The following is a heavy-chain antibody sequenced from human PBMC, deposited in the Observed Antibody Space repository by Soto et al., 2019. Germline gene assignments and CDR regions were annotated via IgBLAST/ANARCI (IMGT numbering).Heavy chain of an antibody. CDR1: GFTFSTYA. CDR2: ITSNGRTT. Sequence: GSLRLSCSASGFTFSTYAMHWVRQAPGKGLEYIAGITSNGRTTSYKDSVKGRFIISRDNSESTLYLQMSSLRFDDTAVYFCVKDHNATAGICLYNWFDPWGQGTRVTVSS. D-gene: IGHD6-13*01. V-gene: IGHV3-64D*06. CDR3: VKDHNATAGICLYNWFDP. J-gene: IGHJ5*02.